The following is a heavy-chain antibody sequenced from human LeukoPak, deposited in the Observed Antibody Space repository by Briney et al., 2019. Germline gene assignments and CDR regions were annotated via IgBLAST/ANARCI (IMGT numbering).Heavy chain of an antibody. Sequence: PGRSLRLSCAASGFTFSSYSMNWVRQAPGKGLEWVSSISSSGTYVYYADSVKGRFTISRDNAKNSLSLQMNSLRADDAAVYYCARASSKQMAGYLPDGFDIWGQGTMVTVSS. CDR2: ISSSGTYV. J-gene: IGHJ3*02. D-gene: IGHD3-9*01. CDR3: ARASSKQMAGYLPDGFDI. CDR1: GFTFSSYS. V-gene: IGHV3-21*01.